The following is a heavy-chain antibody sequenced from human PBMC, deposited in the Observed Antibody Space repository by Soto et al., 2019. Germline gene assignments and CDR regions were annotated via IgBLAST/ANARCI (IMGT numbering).Heavy chain of an antibody. CDR1: GGSISSGGNY. D-gene: IGHD3-10*01. CDR2: IYYSGST. CDR3: ARARMVRGVIYYYGMDV. Sequence: QVQLQESDPGLVKSSQTLSLTCAVSGGSISSGGNYWSWIRQHPGKGLEWIGYIYYSGSTYYNPSLKSRVTISVDTSKNQFSLKLNSVTAADTAVYYCARARMVRGVIYYYGMDVWGQGTTVTVSS. J-gene: IGHJ6*02. V-gene: IGHV4-31*11.